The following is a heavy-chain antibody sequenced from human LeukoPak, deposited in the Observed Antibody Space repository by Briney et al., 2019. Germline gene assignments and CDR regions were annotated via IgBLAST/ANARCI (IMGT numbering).Heavy chain of an antibody. D-gene: IGHD3-3*01. CDR3: ARELYYDFWSGYSGYFDY. V-gene: IGHV3-7*01. Sequence: GGSLRLSCAASGFTFSSYWMSWVRQAPGKGLEWVANIKQDGSEKYYADSVKGRFTISRDNAKNSLYLQMNSLRAEDTAVYYCARELYYDFWSGYSGYFDYWGQGTLVTVSS. CDR2: IKQDGSEK. CDR1: GFTFSSYW. J-gene: IGHJ4*02.